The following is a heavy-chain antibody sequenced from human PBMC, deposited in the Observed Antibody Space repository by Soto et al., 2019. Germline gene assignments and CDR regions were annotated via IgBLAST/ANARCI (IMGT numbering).Heavy chain of an antibody. J-gene: IGHJ4*02. D-gene: IGHD2-2*01. CDR2: MSGSGGRT. CDR1: GFTFSIYD. V-gene: IGHV3-23*01. Sequence: EVQLLESGGGLVQPGGSLRLSCAASGFTFSIYDMSWVRQAPGKGLQWVSSMSGSGGRTFYADSVKGRFTISRDNSKNTLYLQMNSLRAEDTAVYYCAKDRGHGRYCSGTSCYSVDYWGQGTLDTVSS. CDR3: AKDRGHGRYCSGTSCYSVDY.